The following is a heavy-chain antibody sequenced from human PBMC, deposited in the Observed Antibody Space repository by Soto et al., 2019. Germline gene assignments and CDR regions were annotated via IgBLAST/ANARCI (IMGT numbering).Heavy chain of an antibody. CDR1: GFSFGSYW. CDR2: INTDGSST. V-gene: IGHV3-74*01. Sequence: EAQLVESGGGLVQPGGSLRLSCADSGFSFGSYWMHWVRQGPRKGLVWVARINTDGSSTNYADSVKGRFTISRDNAKNTLYLQMNSLRAEDTAVYYCARSPGGYYIDWGQGTMVTVSS. CDR3: ARSPGGYYID. J-gene: IGHJ3*01. D-gene: IGHD3-9*01.